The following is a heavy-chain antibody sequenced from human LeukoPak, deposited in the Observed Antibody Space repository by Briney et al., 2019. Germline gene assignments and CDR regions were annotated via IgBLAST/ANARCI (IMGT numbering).Heavy chain of an antibody. D-gene: IGHD6-13*01. V-gene: IGHV4-4*02. Sequence: SETLSLTCAVSGGSISSSNWWSWVRQPPGKGLEWIGEIYHSGSTNYNPSLKSRVTISVDTSKNQFSLKLSSVTAADTAVYYCARDPGSSSSWYSFWGVGAFDIWGQGTMVTVSS. CDR1: GGSISSSNW. J-gene: IGHJ3*02. CDR3: ARDPGSSSSWYSFWGVGAFDI. CDR2: IYHSGST.